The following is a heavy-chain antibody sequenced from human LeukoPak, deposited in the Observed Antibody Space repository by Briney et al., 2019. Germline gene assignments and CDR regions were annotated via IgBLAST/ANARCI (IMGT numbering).Heavy chain of an antibody. Sequence: SETLSLTGSVSGGSISGHYWTWIRQPPGKGLEWIGQIHYTGKPDYNPSLKSRITISVDTSKNQVSLQVSSVTAADSAIYYCARFGVDYDMDVWGHGTTVTVFS. V-gene: IGHV4-59*11. CDR3: ARFGVDYDMDV. D-gene: IGHD3-16*01. CDR2: IHYTGKP. J-gene: IGHJ6*02. CDR1: GGSISGHY.